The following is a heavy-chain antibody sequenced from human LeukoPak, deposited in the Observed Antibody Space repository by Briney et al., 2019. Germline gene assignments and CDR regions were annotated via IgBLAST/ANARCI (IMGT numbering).Heavy chain of an antibody. Sequence: PSQTLSLTCTVSGGSFSSGYYYWSWFRQPAGKGLEWIGRIYTTGSTDYNPSLKSRVTISVDTSKNQFSLKLSSVTAADTAVYYCGPYDFWSGRAHTTLFDYWGQGTLVTVSS. J-gene: IGHJ4*02. CDR1: GGSFSSGYYY. V-gene: IGHV4-61*02. D-gene: IGHD3-3*01. CDR3: GPYDFWSGRAHTTLFDY. CDR2: IYTTGST.